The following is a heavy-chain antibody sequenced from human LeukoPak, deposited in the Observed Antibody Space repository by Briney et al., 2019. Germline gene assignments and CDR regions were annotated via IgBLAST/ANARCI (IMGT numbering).Heavy chain of an antibody. CDR2: ISSSSSYI. J-gene: IGHJ4*02. Sequence: PGGSLRLSCAASGFTFSSYSMNWVRQAPWKGLEWVSSISSSSSYIYYADSVKGRFTISRDNAKNSLYLQMNSLRAEDTAVYYCAREEYSGSYYFDYWGQGTLVTVSS. CDR3: AREEYSGSYYFDY. D-gene: IGHD1-26*01. V-gene: IGHV3-21*01. CDR1: GFTFSSYS.